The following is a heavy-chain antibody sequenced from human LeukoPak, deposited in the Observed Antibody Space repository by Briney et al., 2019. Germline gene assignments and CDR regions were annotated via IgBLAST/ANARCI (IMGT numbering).Heavy chain of an antibody. V-gene: IGHV4-61*02. D-gene: IGHD2-2*01. J-gene: IGHJ6*03. CDR2: IYTSGST. CDR3: ARDRRGYCSSTSCHVNYYYYYMDV. Sequence: PSEALSLTCTVSGGSISSGSYYWSWIRQPAGKGLEWIGRIYTSGSTNSNPSLKSRVTISVDTSKNQFSLKLSSVTAADTAVYYCARDRRGYCSSTSCHVNYYYYYMDVWGKGTTVTVSS. CDR1: GGSISSGSYY.